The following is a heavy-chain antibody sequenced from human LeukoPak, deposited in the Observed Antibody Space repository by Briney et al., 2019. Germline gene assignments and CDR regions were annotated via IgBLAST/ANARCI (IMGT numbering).Heavy chain of an antibody. V-gene: IGHV3-30*04. D-gene: IGHD2-15*01. Sequence: GRSLRLSCAASGFTFSSYAMHWVRQAPGKGLEWVAVISYDGSNKYYADSVKGRFTISRDNSKNTLYLQMNSLRAEDTAVYYCARDEVVPQGPRFDYWAREPWSPSPQ. CDR3: ARDEVVPQGPRFDY. CDR1: GFTFSSYA. CDR2: ISYDGSNK. J-gene: IGHJ4*02.